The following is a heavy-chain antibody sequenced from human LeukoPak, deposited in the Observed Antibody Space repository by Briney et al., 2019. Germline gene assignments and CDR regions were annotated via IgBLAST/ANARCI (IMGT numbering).Heavy chain of an antibody. V-gene: IGHV3-15*01. CDR3: TTEGYTMVRGVIITPSLYYFDY. Sequence: GGSLRLSCAASGFTFSSYSMNWVRQAPGKGLEWVGRIKSKTDGGTTDYAAPVKGRFTISRDDSKNTLYLQMNSLKTEDTAVYYCTTEGYTMVRGVIITPSLYYFDYWGQGTLVTVSS. D-gene: IGHD3-10*01. CDR1: GFTFSSYS. J-gene: IGHJ4*02. CDR2: IKSKTDGGTT.